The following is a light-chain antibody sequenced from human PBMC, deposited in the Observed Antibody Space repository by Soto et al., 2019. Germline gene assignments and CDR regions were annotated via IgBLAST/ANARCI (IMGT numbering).Light chain of an antibody. Sequence: QSALTQPASVSGSPGQSITISCTGSSSDVGPYNLVSWYQHHPGKAPKLMISEVVKRPSGVSNRFSGSKSGNTASLTISGLQAEDDADYYCCSYAGSSMFVFGGGTQLTVL. CDR2: EVV. CDR1: SSDVGPYNL. V-gene: IGLV2-23*02. CDR3: CSYAGSSMFV. J-gene: IGLJ2*01.